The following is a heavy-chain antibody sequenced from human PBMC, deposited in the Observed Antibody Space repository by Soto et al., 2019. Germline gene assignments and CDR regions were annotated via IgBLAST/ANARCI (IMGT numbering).Heavy chain of an antibody. CDR3: AKDRPLGITMIVVVSTPGMDV. V-gene: IGHV3-30*18. Sequence: PGGSLRLSCAASGFTFSSYGMHWVRQAPGKGLEWVAVISYVGSNKYYADSVKGRFTISRDNSKNTLYLQMNSLRAEDTAVYYCAKDRPLGITMIVVVSTPGMDVWGQGTTVTVS. J-gene: IGHJ6*02. D-gene: IGHD3-22*01. CDR1: GFTFSSYG. CDR2: ISYVGSNK.